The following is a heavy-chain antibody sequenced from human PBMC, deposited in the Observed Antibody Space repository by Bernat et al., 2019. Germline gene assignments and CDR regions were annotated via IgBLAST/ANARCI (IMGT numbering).Heavy chain of an antibody. CDR3: ARDLRGGYSGYDFDY. Sequence: EVQLVEPGGGLVQPGGSLRLSCAASGFIFSSYEMNWVRQAPGKGLEWVSYIESIGQISYYADSVKGRFTISRDNAKNSLYLQMNSLRAEDTALDHCARDLRGGYSGYDFDYWGLGTLVTVSS. CDR1: GFIFSSYE. CDR2: IESIGQIS. D-gene: IGHD5-12*01. J-gene: IGHJ4*02. V-gene: IGHV3-48*03.